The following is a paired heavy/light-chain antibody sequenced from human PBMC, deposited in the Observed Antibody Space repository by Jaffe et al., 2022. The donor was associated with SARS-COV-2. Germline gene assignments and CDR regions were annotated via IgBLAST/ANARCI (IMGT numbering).Light chain of an antibody. Sequence: EFVLTQSPATLSLSPGERATLSCRASQGLDSYLAWYQQKPGQAPRLLIYDASNRATDIPARFSGSGSGTDFTLTISSLEPEDFAVYYCQQRATWPITFGGGTKVEFK. CDR3: QQRATWPIT. CDR2: DAS. J-gene: IGKJ4*01. V-gene: IGKV3-11*01. CDR1: QGLDSY.
Heavy chain of an antibody. CDR1: GFTFNNYA. CDR2: ISDDGGST. J-gene: IGHJ4*02. D-gene: IGHD3-10*01. Sequence: EVHLVESGGALVQPGGSLRLSCTASGFTFNNYAMTWVRQAPGKGPEWVSSISDDGGSTYYADSVRGRFTLSRDNSKNTLYLQMKSLRAEDTAIYYCAKAFHYGSGSNFQSFDHWGQGTLVTVSS. CDR3: AKAFHYGSGSNFQSFDH. V-gene: IGHV3-23*04.